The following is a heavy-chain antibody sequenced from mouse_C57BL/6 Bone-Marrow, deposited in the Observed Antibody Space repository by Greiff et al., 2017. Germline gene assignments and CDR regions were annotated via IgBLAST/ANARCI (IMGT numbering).Heavy chain of an antibody. V-gene: IGHV1-69*01. J-gene: IGHJ4*01. CDR1: GYTFTSYW. D-gene: IGHD2-2*01. CDR3: AREGDGYDECYAMNY. CDR2: IDPSDSYT. Sequence: QVQLKQPGAELVMPGASVKLSCKASGYTFTSYWMHWVKQRPGQGLEWIGEIDPSDSYTNYNQKFKGKSTLTVDKSSSTAYMQLSSLTSEDSAVYYCAREGDGYDECYAMNYWGQGTSVTVTS.